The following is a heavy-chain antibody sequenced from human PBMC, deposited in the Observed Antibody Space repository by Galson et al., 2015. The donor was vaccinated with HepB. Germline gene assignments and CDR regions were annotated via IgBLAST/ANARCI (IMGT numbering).Heavy chain of an antibody. V-gene: IGHV1-8*01. CDR1: GYTFTSYD. J-gene: IGHJ4*02. CDR2: MNPNSGNT. Sequence: SVKVSCKASGYTFTSYDINWVRQATGQGLEWMGWMNPNSGNTGYAQKFQGRVTMTRYTSISTAYMELSSLRSDDTAVYYCARTYSSGWDGFGYWGQGTLVTVSS. D-gene: IGHD6-19*01. CDR3: ARTYSSGWDGFGY.